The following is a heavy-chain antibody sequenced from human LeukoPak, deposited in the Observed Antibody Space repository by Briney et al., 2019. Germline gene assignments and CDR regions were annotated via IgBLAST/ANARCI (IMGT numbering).Heavy chain of an antibody. V-gene: IGHV3-30*04. CDR3: ARDPLPIAVAGTGGGYFDY. D-gene: IGHD6-19*01. CDR2: ISYDGSNK. CDR1: GFTFSSYA. Sequence: GRSLRLSCAASGFTFSSYAMHWVRQAPGKGLEWVAVISYDGSNKYYADSVKGRITISRDNSKNTLYLQMNSLRAEDTAVYYCARDPLPIAVAGTGGGYFDYWGQGTLVTVSS. J-gene: IGHJ4*02.